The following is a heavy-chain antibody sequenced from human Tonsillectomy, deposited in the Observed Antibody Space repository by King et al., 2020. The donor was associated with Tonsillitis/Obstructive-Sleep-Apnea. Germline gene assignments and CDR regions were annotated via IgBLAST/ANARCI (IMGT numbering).Heavy chain of an antibody. D-gene: IGHD6-6*01. CDR3: ARGPFIAARPTCFDP. Sequence: VQLVESGGGVVQPGRSLRLSCAASGFTFSSYAMHWVRQAPGKGLEWVAVISYDGSDKYYADSVKGRFTISRDNSKNTLYLQMNSLRAEDTAVYYCARGPFIAARPTCFDPWGKGTLVTVSS. J-gene: IGHJ5*02. CDR1: GFTFSSYA. V-gene: IGHV3-30*04. CDR2: ISYDGSDK.